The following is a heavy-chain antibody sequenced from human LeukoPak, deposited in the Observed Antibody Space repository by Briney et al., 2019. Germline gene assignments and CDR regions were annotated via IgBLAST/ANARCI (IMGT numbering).Heavy chain of an antibody. V-gene: IGHV1-69*13. D-gene: IGHD6-13*01. CDR3: ARGVAAAGTDPDY. CDR2: IIPIFGTA. J-gene: IGHJ4*02. Sequence: GASVKVSCKASGGTFSSYAISWVRQAPGQGLEWMGGIIPIFGTANYAQKFQGRVTITADESTSTAYMELSSLRSEDTAVYYCARGVAAAGTDPDYWGQGTLVTVSS. CDR1: GGTFSSYA.